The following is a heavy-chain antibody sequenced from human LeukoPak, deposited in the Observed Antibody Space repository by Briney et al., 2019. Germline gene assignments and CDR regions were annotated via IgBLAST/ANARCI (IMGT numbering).Heavy chain of an antibody. J-gene: IGHJ4*02. CDR2: ISGSSSYI. V-gene: IGHV3-21*01. CDR3: ARDNPKVSGYSDY. CDR1: GFTFSSYS. Sequence: PGGSLRLSCAASGFTFSSYSMNWVRQAPGKGLEWVSSISGSSSYIYYADSVKGRFTISRDNAKNSLYLQMNSLRAEDTAVYYCARDNPKVSGYSDYWGQGTLVTVSS. D-gene: IGHD1-14*01.